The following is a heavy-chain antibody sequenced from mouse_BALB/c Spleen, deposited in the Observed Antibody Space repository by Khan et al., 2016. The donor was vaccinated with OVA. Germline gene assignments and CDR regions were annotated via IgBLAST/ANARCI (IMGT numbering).Heavy chain of an antibody. CDR3: TRKDYYDYDPFPY. J-gene: IGHJ3*01. CDR1: GYSITSEYA. V-gene: IGHV3-2*02. Sequence: EVQLQESGPGLVKPSQSLSLTCTVTGYSITSEYAWNWIRQFPGNKLEWMGYINYSGNTRYNPSLKSRISITRDKSKNKFFLQLNSVTTEDTATYYCTRKDYYDYDPFPYWGQGTLVTVSA. D-gene: IGHD2-4*01. CDR2: INYSGNT.